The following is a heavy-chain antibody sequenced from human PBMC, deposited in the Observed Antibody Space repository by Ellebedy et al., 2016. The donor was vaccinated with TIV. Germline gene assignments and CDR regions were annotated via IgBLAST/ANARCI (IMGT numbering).Heavy chain of an antibody. J-gene: IGHJ1*01. CDR2: INPNSGGT. Sequence: AASVKVSCKASGYTFTGYYMHWVRQAPGQGLEWMGWINPNSGGTNYAQKFQGRVTMTRDTSISTAYMELSRLRSDDTAVYYCARARGTSYYYDSSGLEYFQHWGQGTLVTVSS. D-gene: IGHD3-22*01. V-gene: IGHV1-2*02. CDR3: ARARGTSYYYDSSGLEYFQH. CDR1: GYTFTGYY.